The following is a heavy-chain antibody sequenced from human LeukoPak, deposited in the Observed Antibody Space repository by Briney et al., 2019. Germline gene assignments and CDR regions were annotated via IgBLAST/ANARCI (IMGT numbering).Heavy chain of an antibody. Sequence: PGGSLRLSCVTSGFTFSQYWMTWVRQAPGKGLEWVANIQRDGRDNNYVDSVKGRFTISRDNAKNSLYLQMNSLRAEDTAVYYCARGWCPHYYGMGDWGKGTTVTVSS. CDR3: ARGWCPHYYGMGD. V-gene: IGHV3-7*03. CDR2: IQRDGRDN. CDR1: GFTFSQYW. D-gene: IGHD2-8*02. J-gene: IGHJ6*04.